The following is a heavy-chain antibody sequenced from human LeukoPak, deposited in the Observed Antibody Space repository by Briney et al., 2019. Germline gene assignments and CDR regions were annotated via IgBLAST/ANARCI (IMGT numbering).Heavy chain of an antibody. CDR2: IYYSGST. J-gene: IGHJ4*02. CDR3: ARGETGLYYDIPAYFDY. D-gene: IGHD3-9*01. V-gene: IGHV4-59*01. CDR1: GGSINSYY. Sequence: SETLSLTCTVSGGSINSYYWSWIRQPPGKGLEWIGYIYYSGSTNYNPSPKSRVTISVDTSKNQFSLKLSSVTAADTAVYYCARGETGLYYDIPAYFDYWGQGTLVTVSS.